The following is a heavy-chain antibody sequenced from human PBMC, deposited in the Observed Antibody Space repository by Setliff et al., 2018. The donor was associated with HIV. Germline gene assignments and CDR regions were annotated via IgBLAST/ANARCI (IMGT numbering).Heavy chain of an antibody. V-gene: IGHV4-59*08. CDR2: VYYTGST. D-gene: IGHD3-22*01. J-gene: IGHJ2*01. CDR3: ARHQGKYYDSSGYSGWFFDL. CDR1: GGSISSYY. Sequence: SETLSLTCTVSGGSISSYYWSWIRQPPGKGLEWIGYVYYTGSTNYNPSLKSRVTISIDTSKNQSSLKLSSVTAADAAVYYCARHQGKYYDSSGYSGWFFDLWGRGTLVTVSS.